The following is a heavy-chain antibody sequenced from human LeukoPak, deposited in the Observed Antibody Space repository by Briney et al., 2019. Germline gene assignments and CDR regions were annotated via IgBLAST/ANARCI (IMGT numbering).Heavy chain of an antibody. D-gene: IGHD5-12*01. V-gene: IGHV4-4*07. CDR1: GGSISSYY. J-gene: IGHJ4*02. CDR2: IYTSGST. CDR3: ARDGGYSGYDYLAVGYYFDY. Sequence: SETLSLTCTVSGGSISSYYWSWIRQPAGKGLEWSGRIYTSGSTNYNPSLKSRVTMSVDTSENQFSLKLSSVTAADTAVYYCARDGGYSGYDYLAVGYYFDYWGQGTLVTVSS.